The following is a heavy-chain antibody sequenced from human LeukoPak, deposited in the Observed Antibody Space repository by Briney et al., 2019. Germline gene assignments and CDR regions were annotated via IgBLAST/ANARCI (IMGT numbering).Heavy chain of an antibody. D-gene: IGHD3-22*01. CDR3: ARLSHYSDSSGYYLRSYYFDY. J-gene: IGHJ4*02. V-gene: IGHV4-39*01. CDR1: GGSISSSSYY. Sequence: SETLSLTCTVSGGSISSSSYYWGWIRQPPGKGLEWIGSIYYSGSTYYNPSVKSRVTLSLDTSKNQFSLKLSSVTAADTAVYYCARLSHYSDSSGYYLRSYYFDYWGQGTLVTVSS. CDR2: IYYSGST.